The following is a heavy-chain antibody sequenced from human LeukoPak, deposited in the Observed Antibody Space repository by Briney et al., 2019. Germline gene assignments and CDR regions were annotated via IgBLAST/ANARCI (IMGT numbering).Heavy chain of an antibody. CDR1: GFTFRNYW. J-gene: IGHJ4*02. V-gene: IGHV3-7*03. CDR3: ARHSNGWSEGTY. D-gene: IGHD6-19*01. Sequence: GGSLRLSCADSGFTFRNYWMTWVRQAPGKGLEWVANIKQDGSEKNYVDSVKGRFSISRDNAKNSLYLQMNSLRAEDTAVYYCARHSNGWSEGTYWGQGTLVTVTS. CDR2: IKQDGSEK.